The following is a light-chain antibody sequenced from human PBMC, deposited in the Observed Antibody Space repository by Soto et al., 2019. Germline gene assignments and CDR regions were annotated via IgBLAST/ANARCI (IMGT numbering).Light chain of an antibody. CDR3: SSYAGNNVVI. Sequence: QSALTQPPSASGSPRQSVTISCTGTSSDVGGYNYVSWYQQHPGKVPKLLIYEVTRRPSGVPDRFSGSKSGNTASLTVSALQAEDVAHYYCSSYAGNNVVIFGGGTKLTVL. J-gene: IGLJ2*01. V-gene: IGLV2-8*01. CDR1: SSDVGGYNY. CDR2: EVT.